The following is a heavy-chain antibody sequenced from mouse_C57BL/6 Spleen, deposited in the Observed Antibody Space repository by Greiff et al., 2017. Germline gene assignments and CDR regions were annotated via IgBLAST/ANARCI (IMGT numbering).Heavy chain of an antibody. V-gene: IGHV5-4*01. Sequence: EVQRVESGGGLVKPGGSLKLSCAASGFTFSSYAMSWVRQTPEKRLEWVATISDGGSYTYYPDNVKGRFTISRDNAKNNLYLQMSHLKSEDTAMYYCASLYYGNYWYFDVWGTGTTVTVSS. J-gene: IGHJ1*03. D-gene: IGHD2-1*01. CDR1: GFTFSSYA. CDR3: ASLYYGNYWYFDV. CDR2: ISDGGSYT.